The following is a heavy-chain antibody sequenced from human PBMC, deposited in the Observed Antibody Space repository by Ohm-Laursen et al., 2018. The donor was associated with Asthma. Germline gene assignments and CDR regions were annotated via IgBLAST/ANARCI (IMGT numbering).Heavy chain of an antibody. Sequence: SQTLSLTCTVSGGSISSGDHYWSWIRQHPGKGLEWIGYIYYSGSTYYNPSLKSRVTISVDTSKNQFSLKLSSVTAADTAVYYCAYCSGGSCYFHYGMDVWGQGTTVTVSS. CDR2: IYYSGST. CDR1: GGSISSGDHY. D-gene: IGHD2-15*01. J-gene: IGHJ6*02. CDR3: AYCSGGSCYFHYGMDV. V-gene: IGHV4-31*03.